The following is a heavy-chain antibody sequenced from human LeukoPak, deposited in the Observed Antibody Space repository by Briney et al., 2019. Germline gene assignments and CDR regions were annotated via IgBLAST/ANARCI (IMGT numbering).Heavy chain of an antibody. D-gene: IGHD3-22*01. Sequence: GGSLRLSCAASGFTFSSYSMNWVRQAPGKGLEWVSYISSSSSTIYYADSVKGRFTISRDNAKNSLYLQMNSLRAEDTAVYYCAKPLAVTMIVVSDAFDIWGQGTMVTVSS. J-gene: IGHJ3*02. CDR3: AKPLAVTMIVVSDAFDI. CDR1: GFTFSSYS. V-gene: IGHV3-48*01. CDR2: ISSSSSTI.